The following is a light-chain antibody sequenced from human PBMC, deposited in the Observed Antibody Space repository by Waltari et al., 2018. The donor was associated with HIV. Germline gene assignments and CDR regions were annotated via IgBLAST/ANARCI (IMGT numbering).Light chain of an antibody. V-gene: IGLV1-47*01. CDR2: RNN. CDR1: SSNIGANY. J-gene: IGLJ2*01. Sequence: QSVLTQPPSASGTPGQRVTISCSGSSSNIGANYVYWYQQLPGTAPKLLIYRNNQRPPGVPDRFSGSKSGTSASLAISGLRSEDEANYYCAAWGDSLSNVVFGGGTKLTVL. CDR3: AAWGDSLSNVV.